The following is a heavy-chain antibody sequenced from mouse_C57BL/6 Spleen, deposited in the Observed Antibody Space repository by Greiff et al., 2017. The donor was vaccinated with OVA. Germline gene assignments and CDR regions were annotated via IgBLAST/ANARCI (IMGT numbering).Heavy chain of an antibody. CDR3: AREAPYGKDAMDY. J-gene: IGHJ4*01. D-gene: IGHD2-1*01. Sequence: DVMLVESEGGLVQPGSSMKLSCTASGFTFSDYYMAWVRQVPEKGLEWVANINYDGSSTYYLDSLKSRFIISRDNAKNILYLQMSSLKSEDTATYYCAREAPYGKDAMDYWGQGTSVTVSS. CDR2: INYDGSST. CDR1: GFTFSDYY. V-gene: IGHV5-16*01.